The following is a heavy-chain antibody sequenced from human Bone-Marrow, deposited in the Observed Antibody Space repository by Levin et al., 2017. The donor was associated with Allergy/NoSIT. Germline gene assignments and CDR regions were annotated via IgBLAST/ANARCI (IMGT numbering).Heavy chain of an antibody. CDR2: IIPIFGTA. CDR1: GCTFSSYA. J-gene: IGHJ3*02. CDR3: AHSSESKHFPGSKIAGAFDI. Sequence: GASVKVSCKASGCTFSSYAISWVRQAPGQGLEWMGGIIPIFGTANYAQKFQGRVTITADKSTSTAYMELSSLRSEDTAVYYCAHSSESKHFPGSKIAGAFDIWGQGTMVTVSS. D-gene: IGHD2-21*01. V-gene: IGHV1-69*06.